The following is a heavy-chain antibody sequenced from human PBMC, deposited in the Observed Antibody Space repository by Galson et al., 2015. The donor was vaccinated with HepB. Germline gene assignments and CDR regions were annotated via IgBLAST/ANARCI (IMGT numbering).Heavy chain of an antibody. CDR2: IGSKAHNYAT. D-gene: IGHD6-13*01. CDR3: TRLGDLSGYSSK. V-gene: IGHV3-73*01. J-gene: IGHJ4*02. CDR1: GFTFSGSA. Sequence: SLRLSCAASGFTFSGSAMHWVRQASGKGLEWVGRIGSKAHNYATAYVASVKGRFTISRDDSKSTAYLQMNSLKTEATAVYYCTRLGDLSGYSSKWGQGTLVTVSS.